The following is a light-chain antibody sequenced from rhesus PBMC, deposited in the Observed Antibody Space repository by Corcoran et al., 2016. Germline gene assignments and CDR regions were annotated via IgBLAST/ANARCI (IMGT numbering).Light chain of an antibody. CDR2: RAY. J-gene: IGKJ1*01. CDR1: ESVGSS. CDR3: QQYNDLLWT. Sequence: EIVMTQSPATLSLSPGETATLSCRASESVGSSLAWYHRKPGQAPKLLVQRAYVSATGIPGRFLGSGSRKVLTRTMSILEPEEVGVYPCQQYNDLLWTFGQGTKVEIK. V-gene: IGKV3-40*03.